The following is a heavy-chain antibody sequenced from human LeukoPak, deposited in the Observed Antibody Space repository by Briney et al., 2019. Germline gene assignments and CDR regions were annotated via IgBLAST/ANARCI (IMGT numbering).Heavy chain of an antibody. CDR1: GFTFGDYA. V-gene: IGHV3-49*04. D-gene: IGHD5-12*01. J-gene: IGHJ4*02. CDR3: TRGVSVAKILIGY. CDR2: IRSKAYGGTT. Sequence: GGSLRLSCTASGFTFGDYAMSWVRQAPGKGLEGVGFIRSKAYGGTTEYAASVKGRFTISRDDSKSIAYLQMNSLKTEDTAVYYCTRGVSVAKILIGYWGQGTLVTVSS.